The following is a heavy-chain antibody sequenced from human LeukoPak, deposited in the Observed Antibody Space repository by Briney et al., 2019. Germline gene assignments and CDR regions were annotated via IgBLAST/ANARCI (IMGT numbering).Heavy chain of an antibody. J-gene: IGHJ4*02. CDR2: MNPNSSNT. CDR3: ARGLVPAAPDAFDY. Sequence: ASVKVSCKASGYTFTSYDINWVRQATGQGLEWMGWMNPNSSNTGYAQKFQGRVTITRNTSISTAYMELSSPRSEDTAVYYCARGLVPAAPDAFDYWGQGTLVTVSS. CDR1: GYTFTSYD. D-gene: IGHD2-2*01. V-gene: IGHV1-8*03.